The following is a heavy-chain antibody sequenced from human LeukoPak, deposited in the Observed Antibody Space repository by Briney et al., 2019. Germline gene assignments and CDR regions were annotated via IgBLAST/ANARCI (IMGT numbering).Heavy chain of an antibody. CDR2: MNPNSGNT. CDR3: ARALSWTTESYYYMDV. J-gene: IGHJ6*03. Sequence: ASVKVSCKASGYTFTSYDINWVRQATGQGLEWMGWMNPNSGNTGYAQKFQRRVTMTKNTSITTAYMDLSSLRSEDTAVYYCARALSWTTESYYYMDVWGKGTTVTVSS. V-gene: IGHV1-8*01. D-gene: IGHD3/OR15-3a*01. CDR1: GYTFTSYD.